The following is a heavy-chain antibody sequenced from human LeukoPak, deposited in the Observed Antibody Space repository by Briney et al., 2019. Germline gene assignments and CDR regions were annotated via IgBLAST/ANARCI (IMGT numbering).Heavy chain of an antibody. D-gene: IGHD3-3*01. J-gene: IGHJ6*02. V-gene: IGHV1-24*01. CDR1: GYTLTELS. CDR2: FDAEDGET. CDR3: ATADDFWSARGGMDV. Sequence: ASVKVSCKVSGYTLTELSIHWVRQAPGKGLEWMGGFDAEDGETIYAQKFQGRVTMTEDTSTDTAYMELSSLRSEDTAVYYCATADDFWSARGGMDVWGQGTTVTVS.